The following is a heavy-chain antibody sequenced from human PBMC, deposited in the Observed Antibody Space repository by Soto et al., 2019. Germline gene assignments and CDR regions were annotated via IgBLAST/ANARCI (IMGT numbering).Heavy chain of an antibody. Sequence: TVGSLRLPYAASGFPFSSYSMNWVRQAPGKGLEWVSYISSSSSTIYYADSVKGRFTISRDNAKNSLYLQMNSLRDEDTAVYYCATDHVYYDSSGYYLHWGQGTLVTVTP. CDR3: ATDHVYYDSSGYYLH. J-gene: IGHJ4*02. V-gene: IGHV3-48*02. CDR1: GFPFSSYS. D-gene: IGHD3-22*01. CDR2: ISSSSSTI.